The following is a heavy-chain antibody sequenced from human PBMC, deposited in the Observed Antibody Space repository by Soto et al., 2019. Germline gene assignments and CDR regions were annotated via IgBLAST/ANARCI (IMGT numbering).Heavy chain of an antibody. Sequence: GASVKVSCKASGGTFSSYTISWVRQAPGQGLEWMGRIIPILGIANYAQKFQGRVTITADKSTSTAYMELSSLRSEDTAVYYCAREVVRVAGTRWFDPWGQATLVTVSS. CDR2: IIPILGIA. V-gene: IGHV1-69*04. CDR3: AREVVRVAGTRWFDP. CDR1: GGTFSSYT. J-gene: IGHJ5*02. D-gene: IGHD6-19*01.